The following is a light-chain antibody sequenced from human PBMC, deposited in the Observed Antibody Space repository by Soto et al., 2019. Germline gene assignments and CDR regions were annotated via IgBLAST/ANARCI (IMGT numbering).Light chain of an antibody. CDR3: QQSYNTPQYT. V-gene: IGKV1-5*03. CDR2: RAS. CDR1: QSISSW. Sequence: DIQMTQSPSTLSASVGDRVTITCRASQSISSWLAWYQQRPGRAPKFLIYRASNLQSGVPSRFSGSGSGIDFTLTISSLQPEDFAIYYCQQSYNTPQYTFGQGTRLEIK. J-gene: IGKJ5*01.